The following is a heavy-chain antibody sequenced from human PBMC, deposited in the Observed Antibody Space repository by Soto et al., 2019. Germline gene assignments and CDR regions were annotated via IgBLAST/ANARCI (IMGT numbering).Heavy chain of an antibody. CDR2: ISAYNGNT. D-gene: IGHD2-2*01. Sequence: GASVKVSCKASGYTFTSYGISWVRQAPGQGLEWMGWISAYNGNTNYAQKLQGRVTMTTDTSTSTAYMELRSLRSDDTAVYYCARDGIVVVPAARDYYYGMDVWGQGTTVTVSS. V-gene: IGHV1-18*01. CDR1: GYTFTSYG. CDR3: ARDGIVVVPAARDYYYGMDV. J-gene: IGHJ6*02.